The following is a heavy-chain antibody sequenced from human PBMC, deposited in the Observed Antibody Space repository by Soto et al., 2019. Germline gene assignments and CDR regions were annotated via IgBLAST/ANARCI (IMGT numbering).Heavy chain of an antibody. CDR1: GFTFDDYG. Sequence: AGGSLRLSCAASGFTFDDYGMSWVRQAPGKGLEWVSGINWNGGSTGYADSVKGRFTISRDNAKNSLYLQMNSLRAEDTALYYCAREVVPQYRGYAHAFDIWGQGTMVTVSS. V-gene: IGHV3-20*04. CDR3: AREVVPQYRGYAHAFDI. D-gene: IGHD2-2*01. J-gene: IGHJ3*02. CDR2: INWNGGST.